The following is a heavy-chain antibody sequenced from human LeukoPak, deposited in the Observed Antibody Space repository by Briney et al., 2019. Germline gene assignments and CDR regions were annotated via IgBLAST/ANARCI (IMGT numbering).Heavy chain of an antibody. J-gene: IGHJ4*02. D-gene: IGHD2-15*01. Sequence: GGSLRLSCAASGFTFSSYAMSWVRQAPGKGLEWVSAISGSGGSTYYADSVRGRFTISRHNSKNTLYLQMNSLRAEDTAVYYCARGSSVGVAAAFDYWGQGTLVTVSS. V-gene: IGHV3-23*01. CDR3: ARGSSVGVAAAFDY. CDR2: ISGSGGST. CDR1: GFTFSSYA.